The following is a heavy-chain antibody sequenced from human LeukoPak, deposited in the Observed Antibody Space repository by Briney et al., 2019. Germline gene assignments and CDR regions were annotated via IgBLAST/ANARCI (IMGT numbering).Heavy chain of an antibody. D-gene: IGHD3-10*01. V-gene: IGHV1-2*02. CDR3: ARHRYVSGSLVDY. CDR2: LNPKTGGT. Sequence: ASVTVSCKASGFTFSDYYMHWVRQAPGQGIEWMGWLNPKTGGTNYAQKFRGRVTMTRDTSITTAYMELSRLTSDDTALYYCARHRYVSGSLVDYWGQGTLVTVSS. J-gene: IGHJ4*02. CDR1: GFTFSDYY.